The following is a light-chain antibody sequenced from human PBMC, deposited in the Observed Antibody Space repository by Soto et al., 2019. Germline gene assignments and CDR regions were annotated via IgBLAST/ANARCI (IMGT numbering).Light chain of an antibody. CDR2: LNSDGSH. CDR3: QTWGSGIVV. J-gene: IGLJ2*01. V-gene: IGLV4-69*01. CDR1: SWHSNYA. Sequence: QPVLTQSPSASASLGASVKLTCTLSSWHSNYAIAWHQQQSEKGPRYLMKLNSDGSHSKGDGIPDRFSGSSSGAERYLTISSLQSEDEADYYCQTWGSGIVVFGGGTKVTVL.